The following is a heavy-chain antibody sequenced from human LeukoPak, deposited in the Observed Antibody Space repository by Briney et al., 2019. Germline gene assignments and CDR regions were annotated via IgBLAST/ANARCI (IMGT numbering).Heavy chain of an antibody. Sequence: AASVKVSCKASGYTFTGYYMHWVRQAPGQGLEWMGWINPNFGGTNYSQRFQGRVTMTRDTSISTAYMELRRLRSDDTAVYYCARGGLDSSGRYFDLWGRGTLVTVSS. V-gene: IGHV1-2*02. CDR2: INPNFGGT. J-gene: IGHJ2*01. D-gene: IGHD6-19*01. CDR3: ARGGLDSSGRYFDL. CDR1: GYTFTGYY.